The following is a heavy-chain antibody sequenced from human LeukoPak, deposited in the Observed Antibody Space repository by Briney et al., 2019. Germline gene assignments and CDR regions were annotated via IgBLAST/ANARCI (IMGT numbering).Heavy chain of an antibody. CDR3: AKVKVEMATLDAFDI. J-gene: IGHJ3*02. CDR1: GFTFDDYA. Sequence: GGSLRLSCAASGFTFDDYAMPWVRQAPGKGLEWVSGISWNSGSIGYADSVKGRFTISRDNAKNSLYLQMNSLRAEDTALYYCAKVKVEMATLDAFDIWGQGTMVTVSS. D-gene: IGHD5-12*01. V-gene: IGHV3-9*01. CDR2: ISWNSGSI.